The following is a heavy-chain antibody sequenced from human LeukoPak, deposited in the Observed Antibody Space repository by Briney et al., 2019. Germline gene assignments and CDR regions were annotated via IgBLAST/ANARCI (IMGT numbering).Heavy chain of an antibody. V-gene: IGHV4-4*07. CDR3: AREGIAAAGGRFDP. CDR1: GGSISSYY. CDR2: IYTSGST. Sequence: SETLSLTCTVSGGSISSYYWSWIRQPAGKGLEWTGRIYTSGSTNYNPSLKSRVTMSVDTSKNQFSLKLSSVTAADTAVYYCAREGIAAAGGRFDPWGQGTLVTVSS. J-gene: IGHJ5*02. D-gene: IGHD6-13*01.